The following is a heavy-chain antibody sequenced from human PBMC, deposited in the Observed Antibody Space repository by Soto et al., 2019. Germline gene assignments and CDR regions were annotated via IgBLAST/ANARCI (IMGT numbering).Heavy chain of an antibody. J-gene: IGHJ5*02. Sequence: SETLSLTCTVSGGSISSGGYYWSWIRQHPGKGLEWIGYIYYSGSTYYNPSLKSRVTISVDTSKNQFSLKLSSVTAADTAVYYCARTSWFGELPLLLFDPWGQGTLVTVSS. CDR3: ARTSWFGELPLLLFDP. V-gene: IGHV4-31*03. CDR2: IYYSGST. D-gene: IGHD3-10*01. CDR1: GGSISSGGYY.